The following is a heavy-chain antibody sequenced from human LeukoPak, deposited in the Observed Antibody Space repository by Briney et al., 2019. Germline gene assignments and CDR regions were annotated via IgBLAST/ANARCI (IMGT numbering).Heavy chain of an antibody. V-gene: IGHV3-21*01. J-gene: IGHJ6*03. Sequence: GGSLRLSCAASGFSFRSFSMTWVRQAPGKGLEWVAAISSTSNHRYHADSVKGRFSISRDNSKNTLYLQMNSLRPEDSAVYYCAKTSDPSFPESTYYYYMDVWGKGTTVTVSS. CDR2: ISSTSNHR. CDR3: AKTSDPSFPESTYYYYMDV. CDR1: GFSFRSFS.